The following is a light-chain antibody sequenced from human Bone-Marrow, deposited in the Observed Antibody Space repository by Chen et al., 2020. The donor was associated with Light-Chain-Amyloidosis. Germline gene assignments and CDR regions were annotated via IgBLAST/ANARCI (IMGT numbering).Light chain of an antibody. J-gene: IGLJ1*01. V-gene: IGLV1-40*01. CDR3: QSYDSSLTGSYV. Sequence: QSVLTQPPSVSGAPGQSVTLSCTGSTSNIGAGHDVNWYQQLPGAAPKLLIHVNSNRPSGVPDRFSGSKSGTSASLAITGLQAEDEADYYCQSYDSSLTGSYVFGTGTTVTVL. CDR1: TSNIGAGHD. CDR2: VNS.